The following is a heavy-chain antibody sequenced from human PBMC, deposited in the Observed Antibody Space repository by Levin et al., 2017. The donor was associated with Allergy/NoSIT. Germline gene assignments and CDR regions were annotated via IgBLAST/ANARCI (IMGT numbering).Heavy chain of an antibody. Sequence: GESLKISCKASGYPFTTYAMNWVRQAPGQGLEWMGWINTDTGNPTYAQGFNGRFVFSLDTSVSTAYLQISSLEAEDTAVYFCARTQNYRNWFDPWGQGTLVTVSS. V-gene: IGHV7-4-1*02. CDR1: GYPFTTYA. D-gene: IGHD1-7*01. J-gene: IGHJ5*02. CDR2: INTDTGNP. CDR3: ARTQNYRNWFDP.